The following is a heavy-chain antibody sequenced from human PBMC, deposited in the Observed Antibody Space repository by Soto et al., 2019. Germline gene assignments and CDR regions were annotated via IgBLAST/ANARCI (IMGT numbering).Heavy chain of an antibody. D-gene: IGHD3-16*02. CDR1: GGSISSGGYY. V-gene: IGHV4-31*03. Sequence: SETLSLTCTVSGGSISSGGYYWSWIRQHPGKGLEWIGYIYYSGSTYYNPSLKSRVTISVDTSKNQFSLKLSSVTAADTAVYYWARAGLVSTFWGGIVKYDWFDPWGQGTLVTVSS. J-gene: IGHJ5*02. CDR2: IYYSGST. CDR3: ARAGLVSTFWGGIVKYDWFDP.